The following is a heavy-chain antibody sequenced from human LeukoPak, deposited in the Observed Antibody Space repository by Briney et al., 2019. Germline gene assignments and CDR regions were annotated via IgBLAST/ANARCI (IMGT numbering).Heavy chain of an antibody. CDR3: AKSPPLAVAGALDY. CDR2: ISGSGGST. D-gene: IGHD6-19*01. J-gene: IGHJ4*02. Sequence: GGSLRLSCAASGFTFSSYAMSWVRQAPGKGLEWVSAISGSGGSTYYADSVKGRCTISRDNSKNTLYLQMNSLRAEDTAVYYCAKSPPLAVAGALDYWGQGTLVTVSS. V-gene: IGHV3-23*01. CDR1: GFTFSSYA.